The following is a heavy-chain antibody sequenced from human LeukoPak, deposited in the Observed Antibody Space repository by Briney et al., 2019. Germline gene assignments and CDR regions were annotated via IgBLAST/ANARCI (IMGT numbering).Heavy chain of an antibody. J-gene: IGHJ6*02. D-gene: IGHD4-23*01. CDR2: INAGNGNT. CDR3: ARSATFKVNGMDV. Sequence: GASVTVSCTASGYTFASYAIHWVRQAPGQRLEWMGWINAGNGNTKYSQKFQGRVTITRDTSASTVYMELSSLRSEDTAVYYCARSATFKVNGMDVWGQGTTVTVSS. CDR1: GYTFASYA. V-gene: IGHV1-3*01.